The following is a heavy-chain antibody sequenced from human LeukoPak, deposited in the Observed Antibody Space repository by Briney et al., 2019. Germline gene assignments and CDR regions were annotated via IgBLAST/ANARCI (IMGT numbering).Heavy chain of an antibody. CDR2: INPSGGSS. Sequence: AASVKVSCKASGYTVTSYHVHWVRQAPGQGLEWMGVINPSGGSSSYAQKFRDRVTMTRDTSTSTVYMELSILRSEDTAVYYCARDRHGDYDYWGQGTLVTVSS. CDR3: ARDRHGDYDY. V-gene: IGHV1-46*01. D-gene: IGHD4-17*01. CDR1: GYTVTSYH. J-gene: IGHJ4*02.